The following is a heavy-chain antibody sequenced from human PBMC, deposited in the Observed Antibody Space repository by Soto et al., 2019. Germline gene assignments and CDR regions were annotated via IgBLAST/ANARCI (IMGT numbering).Heavy chain of an antibody. Sequence: SETLSLTCTVSGGSISSYYWRWIRQPPGKGLEWIGEINHSGSTNYNPSLKGRVTMSVDTSKNQFSLKLTSVNTADTAIYYCTRGGDPYKTGHWGQGTLVTVSS. CDR3: TRGGDPYKTGH. D-gene: IGHD2-21*01. CDR2: INHSGST. CDR1: GGSISSYY. V-gene: IGHV4-59*01. J-gene: IGHJ4*02.